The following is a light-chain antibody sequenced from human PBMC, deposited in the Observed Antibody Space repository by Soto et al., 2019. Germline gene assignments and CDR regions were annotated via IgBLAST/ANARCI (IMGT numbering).Light chain of an antibody. CDR1: SGHTNYA. J-gene: IGLJ2*01. CDR2: INSDGSH. CDR3: QTWGTGIVT. V-gene: IGLV4-69*01. Sequence: QSVLTQSPSASASPGASVKLTCTLSSGHTNYAIAWHQQQPEKGPRFLMKINSDGSHSKGDGVPDRFSGYSSGAERYFTISSLQSEDEADYYCQTWGTGIVTFGGGTKVTVL.